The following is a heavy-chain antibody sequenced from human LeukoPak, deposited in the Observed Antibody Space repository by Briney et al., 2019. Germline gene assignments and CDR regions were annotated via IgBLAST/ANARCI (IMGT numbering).Heavy chain of an antibody. D-gene: IGHD3-22*01. CDR3: ARDRDYYDSSGYTYAFDI. Sequence: SESLSLTCAVSGGSISSYYWSWIRQPAGKGLEWVGRIYTSGSTNYNPSLKSRVTMSVDTSKNPFSLKLSSVTAADTAVYYCARDRDYYDSSGYTYAFDIWGQGTMVTVSS. CDR1: GGSISSYY. J-gene: IGHJ3*02. V-gene: IGHV4-4*07. CDR2: IYTSGST.